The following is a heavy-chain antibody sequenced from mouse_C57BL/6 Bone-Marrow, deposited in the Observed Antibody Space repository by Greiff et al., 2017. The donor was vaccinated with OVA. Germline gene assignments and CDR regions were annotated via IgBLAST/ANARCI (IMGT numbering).Heavy chain of an antibody. D-gene: IGHD2-1*01. J-gene: IGHJ2*01. Sequence: EVQLQESGPGLVKPSQSLSLTCSVTGYSITSGYYWNWIRQFPGNKLEWMGYISYDGSNNYNPSLKNRISITRDTSKNQFFLKLNSVTTEDTATYYCARLYGNYVPYFDYWGQGTTLTVSS. CDR2: ISYDGSN. V-gene: IGHV3-6*01. CDR1: GYSITSGYY. CDR3: ARLYGNYVPYFDY.